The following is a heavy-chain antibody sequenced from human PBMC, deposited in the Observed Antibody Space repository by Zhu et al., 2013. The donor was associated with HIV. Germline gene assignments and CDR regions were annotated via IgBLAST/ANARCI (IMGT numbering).Heavy chain of an antibody. CDR3: ARATYKQYQLLYSNYYYYGMDV. CDR1: GGTFSSYA. CDR2: IIPILGIA. Sequence: QVQLVQSGAEVKKPGSSVKVSCKASGGTFSSYAISWVRQAPGQGLEWMGRIIPILGIANYAQKFQGRVTITADKSTSTAYMELSSLRSEDTAVYYCARATYKQYQLLYSNYYYYGMDVWGQGTTVTVSS. V-gene: IGHV1-69*09. D-gene: IGHD2-2*02. J-gene: IGHJ6*02.